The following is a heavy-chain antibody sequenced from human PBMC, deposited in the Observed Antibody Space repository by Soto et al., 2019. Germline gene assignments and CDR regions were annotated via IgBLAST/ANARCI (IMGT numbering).Heavy chain of an antibody. V-gene: IGHV1-18*01. CDR3: ARDSRELWSAFDI. Sequence: ASVKVSCNASGYTFTSYGISWVRQAPGQGLEWMGWLSAYNGNTNYAQKLQGRVTMTTDTSTSTAYMELRSLRSDDTALYDCARDSRELWSAFDIWGQGTMVTVSS. J-gene: IGHJ3*02. CDR2: LSAYNGNT. CDR1: GYTFTSYG. D-gene: IGHD5-18*01.